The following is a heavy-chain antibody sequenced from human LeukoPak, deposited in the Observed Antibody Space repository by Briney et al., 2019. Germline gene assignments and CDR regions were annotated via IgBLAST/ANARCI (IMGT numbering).Heavy chain of an antibody. J-gene: IGHJ4*02. CDR1: GFTFSDYD. D-gene: IGHD3-3*01. CDR2: ISSGGSLI. CDR3: ARDMVAISGVVTYDY. V-gene: IGHV3-11*04. Sequence: GGSLRLSCSASGFTFSDYDMNWVRQAPGKGLEWVSSISSGGSLIYYADSVKGRFTISRDNAKNSLYLQMNSLRAEDTAVYYCARDMVAISGVVTYDYWGQGTLVTVSS.